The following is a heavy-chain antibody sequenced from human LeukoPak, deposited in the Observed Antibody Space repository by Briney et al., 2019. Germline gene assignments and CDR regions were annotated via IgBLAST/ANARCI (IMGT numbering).Heavy chain of an antibody. CDR3: ASLRGEGFDY. V-gene: IGHV3-21*01. J-gene: IGHJ4*02. CDR1: EFTFSSYS. CDR2: ISSSSSYI. Sequence: GGSLRLSCAASEFTFSSYSMNWVRQAPGKGLEWVSSISSSSSYIYYADSVKGRFTISRDNAKNSLYLQMNSLRAEDTAVYYCASLRGEGFDYWGQGTLVTVSS. D-gene: IGHD2-21*01.